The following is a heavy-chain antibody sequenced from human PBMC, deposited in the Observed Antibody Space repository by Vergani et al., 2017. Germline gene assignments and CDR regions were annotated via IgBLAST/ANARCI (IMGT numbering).Heavy chain of an antibody. CDR1: GGSISGGGYY. V-gene: IGHV4-31*03. CDR2: IHNSGST. J-gene: IGHJ6*03. Sequence: QVRLQESGPGLLKPSQTLSLTCTVSGGSISGGGYYWNWIRQRPGKGLEWIGYIHNSGSTYYKPSLESRLTLSLDTSKNQFSLILSSVTAADTAVYYCATDRQKNYFYFYMDVWGKGTPVTVSS. CDR3: ATDRQKNYFYFYMDV.